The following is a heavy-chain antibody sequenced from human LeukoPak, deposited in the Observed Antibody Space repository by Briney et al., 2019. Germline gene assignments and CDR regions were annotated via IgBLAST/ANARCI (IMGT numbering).Heavy chain of an antibody. Sequence: GASVKVSCKASGYTFTGYYMHWVRQAPGQGLEWMGWINPNSGGTNYAQKFQGRVTMTRDTSISTAYMELSRLRSDDTAVYYCARTVDYYGSGRRGYFDYWGQGTLVTVSS. D-gene: IGHD3-10*01. CDR2: INPNSGGT. CDR1: GYTFTGYY. CDR3: ARTVDYYGSGRRGYFDY. V-gene: IGHV1-2*02. J-gene: IGHJ4*02.